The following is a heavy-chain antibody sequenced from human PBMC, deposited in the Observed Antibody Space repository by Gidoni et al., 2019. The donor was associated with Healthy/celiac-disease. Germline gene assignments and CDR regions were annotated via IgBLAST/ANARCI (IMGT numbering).Heavy chain of an antibody. J-gene: IGHJ4*02. CDR1: GFPFSSYS. CDR3: ARGYYSSSAGRDY. Sequence: EVQLVESGGGLVKPGGSLRRSCAASGFPFSSYSMTWVRQAPGKGLEWVSLISSSSSYISYADSVKGRFTISRDNAKNSLYLQMNSLRAEDTAVYYCARGYYSSSAGRDYWGQGTLVTVSS. D-gene: IGHD6-6*01. V-gene: IGHV3-21*01. CDR2: ISSSSSYI.